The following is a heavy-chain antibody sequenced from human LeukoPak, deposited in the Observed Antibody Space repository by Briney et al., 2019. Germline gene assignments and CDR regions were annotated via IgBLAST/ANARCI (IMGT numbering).Heavy chain of an antibody. J-gene: IGHJ4*02. D-gene: IGHD3-10*01. Sequence: GRSLRLSCAASGFTFSKFGMHWVRQAPGKGLEWVAVIWYDGSNTYYTDSVKGRFTISRDNSKNTLYLQMNSLGAEDTAVYYCAKSGIGSGYVNYWGQGTLVTVSS. V-gene: IGHV3-33*06. CDR1: GFTFSKFG. CDR2: IWYDGSNT. CDR3: AKSGIGSGYVNY.